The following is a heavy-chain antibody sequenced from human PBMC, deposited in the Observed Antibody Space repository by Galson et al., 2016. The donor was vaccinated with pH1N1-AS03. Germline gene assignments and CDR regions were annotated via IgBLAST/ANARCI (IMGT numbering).Heavy chain of an antibody. CDR3: ARDLATSRDYYAMDV. CDR2: IYYSGPT. D-gene: IGHD6-6*01. V-gene: IGHV4-39*02. J-gene: IGHJ6*01. CDR1: GDSIITSSYY. Sequence: LSLTCTVSGDSIITSSYYWGWIRQPPGKGLEWIGNIYYSGPTFYSPSPKSRVAISVDTSKNQFSMQLSSLTATDTAVYYCARDLATSRDYYAMDVWGPGTTVTVYS.